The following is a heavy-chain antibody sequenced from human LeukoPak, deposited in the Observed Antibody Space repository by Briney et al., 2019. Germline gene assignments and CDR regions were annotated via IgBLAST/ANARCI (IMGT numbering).Heavy chain of an antibody. CDR2: INHSGST. CDR3: ARSSIYYDSSGYRI. Sequence: SETLSLTCAVYGGSFSGYYWSWIRQPPGKGLEWIGEINHSGSTNYNPSLKSRVTISVDTSKNQLSLNLSSVTAADTAVYYCARSSIYYDSSGYRIWGQGTLVTVSS. V-gene: IGHV4-34*01. CDR1: GGSFSGYY. J-gene: IGHJ4*02. D-gene: IGHD3-22*01.